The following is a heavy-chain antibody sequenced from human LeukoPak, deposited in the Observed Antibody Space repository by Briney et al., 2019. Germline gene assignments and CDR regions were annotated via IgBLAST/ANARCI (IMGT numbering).Heavy chain of an antibody. CDR3: ARENTQQLGSWFDP. V-gene: IGHV1-69*04. Sequence: SVKVSCKASGGTFSSYAISWVRQAPGQGLEWMGRIIPILGIANYAQKFRGRVTITADKSTSTAYMELSSLRSEDTAVYYRARENTQQLGSWFDPWGQGTLVTVSS. CDR1: GGTFSSYA. D-gene: IGHD6-13*01. CDR2: IIPILGIA. J-gene: IGHJ5*02.